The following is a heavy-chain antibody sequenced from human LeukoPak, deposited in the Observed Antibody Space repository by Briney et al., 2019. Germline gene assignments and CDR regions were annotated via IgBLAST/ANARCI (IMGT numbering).Heavy chain of an antibody. J-gene: IGHJ4*02. Sequence: QPRGSRRLSCAASGFTFNDYAMHWVRHAPGKGLEWFSGISWNSGSIGYADSVKGRFTISRDNAKNSLYLQMNSLRVEDMGLYYCAKGKGSYPRNPYDSWGQGTLVAVSS. CDR3: AKGKGSYPRNPYDS. D-gene: IGHD3-16*02. CDR1: GFTFNDYA. CDR2: ISWNSGSI. V-gene: IGHV3-9*03.